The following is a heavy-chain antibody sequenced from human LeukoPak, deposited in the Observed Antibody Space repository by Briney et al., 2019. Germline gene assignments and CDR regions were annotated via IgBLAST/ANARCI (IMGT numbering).Heavy chain of an antibody. V-gene: IGHV4-61*08. CDR1: GGSISSGGYY. D-gene: IGHD1-1*01. Sequence: PSETLSLTCAVSGGSISSGGYYWSWIRQPPGKGLEWIGYIHSSGSTNYNPSVKSRVTISVDTSKNQFSLKLTSVTAADTAVYYCARVTEWNDFDYWGQGTLVTVSS. CDR2: IHSSGST. CDR3: ARVTEWNDFDY. J-gene: IGHJ4*02.